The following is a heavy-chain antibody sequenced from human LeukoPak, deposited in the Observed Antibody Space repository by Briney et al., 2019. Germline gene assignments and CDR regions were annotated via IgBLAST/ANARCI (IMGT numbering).Heavy chain of an antibody. J-gene: IGHJ5*02. CDR2: INPNSGGT. CDR1: GYTFTGYY. D-gene: IGHD6-6*01. V-gene: IGHV1-2*02. CDR3: ARVRVAPARQFDP. Sequence: ASVKVSCXASGYTFTGYYMHWVRLAPGQGLEWMGWINPNSGGTNYAQKFQGRVTMTRDTSISTAYMELSRLRSDDTAVYYCARVRVAPARQFDPWGQGTLVTVSS.